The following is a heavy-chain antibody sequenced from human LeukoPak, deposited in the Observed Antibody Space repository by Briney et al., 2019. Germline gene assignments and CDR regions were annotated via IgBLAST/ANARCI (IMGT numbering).Heavy chain of an antibody. CDR3: ARGRGSGSYSDY. V-gene: IGHV1-18*01. D-gene: IGHD1-26*01. J-gene: IGHJ4*02. Sequence: ASVKVSCKASGGTFNNYAISWVRQAPGQGLEWMGWISAYNGNTNYAQKLQGRVTMTTDTSTSTAYMELRSLRSDDTAVYYCARGRGSGSYSDYWGQGTLVTVSS. CDR2: ISAYNGNT. CDR1: GGTFNNYA.